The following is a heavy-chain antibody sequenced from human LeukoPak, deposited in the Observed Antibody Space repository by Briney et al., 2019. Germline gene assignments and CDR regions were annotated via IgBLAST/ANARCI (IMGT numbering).Heavy chain of an antibody. CDR1: GGSFSGYY. Sequence: SETLSLTCAVYGGSFSGYYWSWIRQPPGKGLEWIGEINHSGSTNYNPSLKSRVTISVDTSKNQFSLKLSSVTAADRAVYHCARAGGVKTAALDLDYWGQGTLVTVSS. V-gene: IGHV4-34*01. J-gene: IGHJ4*02. D-gene: IGHD6-25*01. CDR3: ARAGGVKTAALDLDY. CDR2: INHSGST.